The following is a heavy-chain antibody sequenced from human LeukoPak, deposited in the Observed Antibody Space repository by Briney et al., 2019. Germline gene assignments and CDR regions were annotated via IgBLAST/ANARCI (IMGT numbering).Heavy chain of an antibody. CDR1: GGSVSSYY. CDR2: IYNSGST. D-gene: IGHD2-2*02. V-gene: IGHV4-59*02. CDR3: ARGGIVVVPAAIRALDWYFDL. J-gene: IGHJ2*01. Sequence: SETLSLTCTVSGGSVSSYYWSWIRQPPGEGLEWIAYIYNSGSTNYNLSLKSRVTISVDTSKNQFSLKLSSVTAADTAVYYCARGGIVVVPAAIRALDWYFDLWGRGTLVTVSS.